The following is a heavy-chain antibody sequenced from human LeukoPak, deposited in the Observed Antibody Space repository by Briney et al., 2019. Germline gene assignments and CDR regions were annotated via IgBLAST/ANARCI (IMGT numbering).Heavy chain of an antibody. V-gene: IGHV3-43*02. CDR2: ISGDGGST. Sequence: GGSLRLSCAASGFTFDDYPMHWVRQAPGKGLEWVSLISGDGGSTYYADSVKGRFTISRDNSKNSLYLQMNSLRTEDTALYYCAKGSNSGSYYAYPDYWGQGTLVTVSS. CDR1: GFTFDDYP. D-gene: IGHD1-26*01. J-gene: IGHJ4*02. CDR3: AKGSNSGSYYAYPDY.